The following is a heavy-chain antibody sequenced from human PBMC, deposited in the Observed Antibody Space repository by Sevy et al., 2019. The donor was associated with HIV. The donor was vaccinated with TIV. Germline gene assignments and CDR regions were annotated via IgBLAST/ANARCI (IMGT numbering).Heavy chain of an antibody. CDR2: ISSSSSYI. D-gene: IGHD3-3*01. CDR1: GFTFSSYS. CDR3: ATDAQVFWSGYYTPGMDV. Sequence: GGSLRLSCAASGFTFSSYSMNWVRQAPGKGLEWVSSISSSSSYIYYADSVKGRFTISRDNAKNSLYLQMNSLRAEDTAVYYCATDAQVFWSGYYTPGMDVWGQGTTVTVSS. J-gene: IGHJ6*02. V-gene: IGHV3-21*01.